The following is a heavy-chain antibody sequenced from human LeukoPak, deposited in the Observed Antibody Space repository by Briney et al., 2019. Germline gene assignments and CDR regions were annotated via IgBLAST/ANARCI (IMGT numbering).Heavy chain of an antibody. D-gene: IGHD2-15*01. J-gene: IGHJ4*02. CDR2: ISSSSTYI. V-gene: IGHV3-21*04. CDR3: AREVVSTPSYFDS. CDR1: GFTFSNYN. Sequence: GGSLRLSCAASGFTFSNYNMNWVRQAPGKGLEWVSFISSSSTYIYYADSLKGRFTISRDNSKNTLYLLMNSLIPEDTAVYYCAREVVSTPSYFDSWGQGTLVTVSS.